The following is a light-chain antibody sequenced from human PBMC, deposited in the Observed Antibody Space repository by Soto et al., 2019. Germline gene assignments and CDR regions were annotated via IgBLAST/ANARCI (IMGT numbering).Light chain of an antibody. CDR2: GVS. CDR3: QQYNNWPWT. Sequence: EIVMTQSPATLSVSPGERATLSCRASQSVSSNLAWYQQKPGQAPRLLIYGVSTGATGIPARFSGSGSGTEFTLTISSLQSEDFAVYYCQQYNNWPWTFGQGTKVEIQ. V-gene: IGKV3-15*01. CDR1: QSVSSN. J-gene: IGKJ1*01.